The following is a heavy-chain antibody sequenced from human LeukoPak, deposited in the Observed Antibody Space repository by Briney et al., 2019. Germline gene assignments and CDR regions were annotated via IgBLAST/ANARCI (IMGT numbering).Heavy chain of an antibody. D-gene: IGHD3-9*01. CDR3: ARLVIPLYGMDV. CDR2: INHSGST. V-gene: IGHV4-34*01. Sequence: PSETLSLTCAVYGGSFSDYYWSWIRQPPGKGLEWIGEINHSGSTNYSPSLKGRVTISVDTSKNQFSLKLTSVTAADTAVYYCARLVIPLYGMDVWGQGTTVTVSS. J-gene: IGHJ6*02. CDR1: GGSFSDYY.